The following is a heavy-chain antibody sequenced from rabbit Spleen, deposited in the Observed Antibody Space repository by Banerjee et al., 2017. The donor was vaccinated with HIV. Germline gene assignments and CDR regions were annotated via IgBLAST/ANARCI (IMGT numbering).Heavy chain of an antibody. CDR1: GFSFSNKAV. CDR3: ARDLAGVIGWNFCL. Sequence: QEQLKESGGGLVQPGGSLKLSCTASGFSFSNKAVMCWVRQAPGKGLEWIACIYTGGSGSTAYASWAKGRFTVSKTSSTTVTLQLNSLTAADTATYFCARDLAGVIGWNFCLWGPGTLVTVS. D-gene: IGHD4-1*01. V-gene: IGHV1S45*01. CDR2: IYTGGSGST. J-gene: IGHJ4*01.